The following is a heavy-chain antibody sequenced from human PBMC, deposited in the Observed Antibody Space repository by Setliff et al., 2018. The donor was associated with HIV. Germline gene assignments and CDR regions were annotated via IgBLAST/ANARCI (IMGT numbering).Heavy chain of an antibody. D-gene: IGHD2-2*01. CDR3: TTDPALVVVQAAIREVASYYYYMDV. Sequence: LGLSCAASGVTFRNARMSEVRQAPGKGLEWVGRIKSKTDSGTTDYAAPVKGRFTISRDDSTNTLYLQMNSLKTEDTSVYYCTTDPALVVVQAAIREVASYYYYMDVWGKGTTVTVSS. CDR1: GVTFRNAR. CDR2: IKSKTDSGTT. J-gene: IGHJ6*03. V-gene: IGHV3-15*01.